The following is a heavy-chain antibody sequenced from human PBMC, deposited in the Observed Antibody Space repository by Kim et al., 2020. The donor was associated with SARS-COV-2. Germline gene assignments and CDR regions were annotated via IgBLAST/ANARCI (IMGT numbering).Heavy chain of an antibody. D-gene: IGHD5-18*01. CDR1: GYSFTSYW. V-gene: IGHV5-51*01. Sequence: GESLKISCKGSGYSFTSYWIGWVRQMPGKGLEWMGIIYPGDSDTRYSPSFQGQVTISADKSISTAYLQWSSLKAADTAMYYCARHRGYSYGSYYYYGMDVWGQGPTVTVSS. CDR2: IYPGDSDT. CDR3: ARHRGYSYGSYYYYGMDV. J-gene: IGHJ6*02.